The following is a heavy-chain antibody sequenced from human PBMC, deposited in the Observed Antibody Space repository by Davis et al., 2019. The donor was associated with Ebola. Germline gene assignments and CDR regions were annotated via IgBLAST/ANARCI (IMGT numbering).Heavy chain of an antibody. CDR2: ISGSGGST. V-gene: IGHV3-23*01. CDR1: GFTFSSYA. CDR3: ARDPGWDCSGGSCYYYGMDV. J-gene: IGHJ6*02. Sequence: GGSLRLSCAASGFTFSSYAMSWVRQAPGKGLEWVSAISGSGGSTYYADSVKGRFTISRVNSKNTLYLQMNSLRAEDTAVYYCARDPGWDCSGGSCYYYGMDVWGQGTTVTVSS. D-gene: IGHD2-15*01.